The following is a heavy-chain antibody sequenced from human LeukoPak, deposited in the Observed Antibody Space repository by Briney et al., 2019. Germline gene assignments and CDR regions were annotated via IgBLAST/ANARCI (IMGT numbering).Heavy chain of an antibody. J-gene: IGHJ3*02. Sequence: GGSLRLSCAASGLTFSSYGMHWVRQAPGKGLEWVAVIWYDGSNKYYADSVKGRFTISRDNSKNTLYLQMNSLRAEDTAVYYCARDPYDSSAIGAFDIWGQGTMVTVSS. CDR3: ARDPYDSSAIGAFDI. V-gene: IGHV3-33*01. CDR1: GLTFSSYG. D-gene: IGHD3-22*01. CDR2: IWYDGSNK.